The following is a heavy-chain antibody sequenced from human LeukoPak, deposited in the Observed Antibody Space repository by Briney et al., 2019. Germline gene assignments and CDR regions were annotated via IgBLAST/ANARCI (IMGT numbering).Heavy chain of an antibody. CDR3: ARARSTSSYIDY. J-gene: IGHJ4*02. Sequence: ASVKVSCKASGYTLTGYYMHWVRQAPGQGLEWMGWINPNSGGTNYAQKFQGRVTMTRDASISTAYMELSRLRSDDTAVYYCARARSTSSYIDYWGQGTLVTVSS. V-gene: IGHV1-2*02. CDR2: INPNSGGT. CDR1: GYTLTGYY. D-gene: IGHD2-2*01.